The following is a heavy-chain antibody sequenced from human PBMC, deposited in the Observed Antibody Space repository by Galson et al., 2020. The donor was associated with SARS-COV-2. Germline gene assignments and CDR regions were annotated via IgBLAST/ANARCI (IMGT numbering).Heavy chain of an antibody. CDR2: ISYDGSNT. J-gene: IGHJ4*02. V-gene: IGHV3-30-3*01. CDR3: VRVGYGSNRSWYYFDY. D-gene: IGHD6-13*01. Sequence: GGSLRLSCAASGFTFSAYAMHWVRQAPGKGLEWVAVISYDGSNTYYADSVKGRFTISRDNSKHTLSLQMDSLRAEDTAIYYCVRVGYGSNRSWYYFDYWGQGTLVTVSS. CDR1: GFTFSAYA.